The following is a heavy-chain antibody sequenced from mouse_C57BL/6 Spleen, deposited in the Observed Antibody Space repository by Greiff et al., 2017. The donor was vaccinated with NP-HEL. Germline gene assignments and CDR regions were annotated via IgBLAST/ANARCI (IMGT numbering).Heavy chain of an antibody. CDR3: AKGKVYDYDGYYYAMDY. D-gene: IGHD2-4*01. CDR2: IYPVGGST. V-gene: IGHV1-55*01. J-gene: IGHJ4*01. CDR1: GSTFTGYW. Sequence: QVHVKQPGAELVKPGASGRRSGKASGSTFTGYWIPGGRQRPGQGLEWIGKIYPVGGSTNYNEKFKGKATLTVDPSSSTAYMQLSSLTSEDSAVYYCAKGKVYDYDGYYYAMDYWGQGTSVTVSS.